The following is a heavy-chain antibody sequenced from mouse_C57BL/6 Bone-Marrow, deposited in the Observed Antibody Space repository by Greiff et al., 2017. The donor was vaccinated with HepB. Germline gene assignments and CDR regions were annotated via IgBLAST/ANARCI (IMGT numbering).Heavy chain of an antibody. CDR1: GFTFSSYA. J-gene: IGHJ1*03. D-gene: IGHD1-1*01. CDR2: ISDGGSYT. CDR3: ARDTGGWYFDG. Sequence: EVKLVESGGGLVKPGGSLKLSCAASGFTFSSYAMSWVRQTPEKRLEWVATISDGGSYTYYPDNVKGRFTISRDNAKNNLYLQMSHLKSEDTAMYYCARDTGGWYFDGWGTGTTVTVSS. V-gene: IGHV5-4*01.